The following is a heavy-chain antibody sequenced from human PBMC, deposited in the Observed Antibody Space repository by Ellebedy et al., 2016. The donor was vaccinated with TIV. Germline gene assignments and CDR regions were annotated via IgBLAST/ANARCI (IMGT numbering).Heavy chain of an antibody. CDR2: IIPIFGTA. V-gene: IGHV1-69*13. D-gene: IGHD3-3*01. CDR1: GGTFSSYA. Sequence: SVKVSXXASGGTFSSYAISWVRQAPGQGLEWMGGIIPIFGTANYAQKFQGRVTITADESTSTAYMKLSSLRSEDTAVYYCAREKITIFGVVPYVGGMDVWGQGTTVTVSS. J-gene: IGHJ6*02. CDR3: AREKITIFGVVPYVGGMDV.